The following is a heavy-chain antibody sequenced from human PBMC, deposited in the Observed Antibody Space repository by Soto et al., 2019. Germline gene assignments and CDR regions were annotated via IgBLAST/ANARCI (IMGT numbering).Heavy chain of an antibody. D-gene: IGHD3-22*01. V-gene: IGHV4-30-4*01. CDR1: GGSISRGDYY. J-gene: IGHJ4*02. CDR2: VFFTGST. CDR3: ARAFDDYSCYYGALGY. Sequence: KASETLSLTCTVSGGSISRGDYYWSWVRQPPGRGLEGIGYVFFTGSTYYNPSLKSPITLSIDTSKNQLSLKLSSVTAADTAVYYCARAFDDYSCYYGALGYWGPGTLVTVSS.